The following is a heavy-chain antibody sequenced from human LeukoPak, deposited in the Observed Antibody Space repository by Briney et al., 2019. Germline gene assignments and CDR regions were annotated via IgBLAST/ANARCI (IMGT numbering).Heavy chain of an antibody. D-gene: IGHD6-6*01. Sequence: SGTLSLTCAVSGGSISSNNWWGWVRQPPGKGLEWIGEIYHSGSPNYNPSLKSRVTISVDKSGNHFSLNLSSVTAADTAVYYCARGAAIAARPVDYWGQGTLVTVSS. CDR2: IYHSGSP. CDR1: GGSISSNNW. J-gene: IGHJ4*02. CDR3: ARGAAIAARPVDY. V-gene: IGHV4-4*02.